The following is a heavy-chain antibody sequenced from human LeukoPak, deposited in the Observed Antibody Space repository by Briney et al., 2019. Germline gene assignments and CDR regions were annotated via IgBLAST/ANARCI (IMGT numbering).Heavy chain of an antibody. V-gene: IGHV3-30*02. Sequence: GGSLRLSCAASGFTFSSYGMHWVRQSPGKGLEWVAFIRYDGSNKYYADSVKGRFTISRDNSKNTLYLHMNSLRAEDTAVYFCAKGSKAVLFTRDHYMDVWGKGTTVTISS. J-gene: IGHJ6*03. CDR3: AKGSKAVLFTRDHYMDV. CDR2: IRYDGSNK. CDR1: GFTFSSYG. D-gene: IGHD6-19*01.